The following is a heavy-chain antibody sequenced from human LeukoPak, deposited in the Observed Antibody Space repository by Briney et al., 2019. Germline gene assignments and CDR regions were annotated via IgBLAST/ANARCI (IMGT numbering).Heavy chain of an antibody. V-gene: IGHV3-33*01. J-gene: IGHJ4*02. CDR1: GFTFSSYG. Sequence: GGSLRLSCAASGFTFSSYGMHWVRQAPGKGLEWVAVIWYDGSNKYYADSVRGRFTISRDNSKNTLYLQMNSLRAEDTAVYYCARDPISLRSSSPFDYWGQGTLVTVSS. CDR3: ARDPISLRSSSPFDY. CDR2: IWYDGSNK. D-gene: IGHD6-13*01.